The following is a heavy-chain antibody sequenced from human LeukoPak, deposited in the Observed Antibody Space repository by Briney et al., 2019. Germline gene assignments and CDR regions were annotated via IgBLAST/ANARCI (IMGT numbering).Heavy chain of an antibody. Sequence: SVKVSCKASGGTFSSYAISWVRQAPGQGLEWMGGIIPIFGTANYAQKFQGRVTITADESTSTAYMELSSLRSEDTAVYYCASLIAARQTVAYWGQGTLVTVSS. D-gene: IGHD6-6*01. CDR2: IIPIFGTA. J-gene: IGHJ4*02. CDR3: ASLIAARQTVAY. CDR1: GGTFSSYA. V-gene: IGHV1-69*13.